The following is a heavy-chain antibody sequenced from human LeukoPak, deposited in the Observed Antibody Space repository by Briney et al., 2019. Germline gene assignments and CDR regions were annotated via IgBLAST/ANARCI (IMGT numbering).Heavy chain of an antibody. CDR3: ASDEVRGGSYYDSSGYFVY. Sequence: VKVSCKASGGTFSSYAISWVRQAPGQGLEWMGRIIPIFGTANYAQKFQGRVTITTDESTSTAYMELSSLRSEDTAVYYCASDEVRGGSYYDSSGYFVYWGQGTLVTVSS. V-gene: IGHV1-69*13. D-gene: IGHD3-22*01. J-gene: IGHJ4*02. CDR2: IIPIFGTA. CDR1: GGTFSSYA.